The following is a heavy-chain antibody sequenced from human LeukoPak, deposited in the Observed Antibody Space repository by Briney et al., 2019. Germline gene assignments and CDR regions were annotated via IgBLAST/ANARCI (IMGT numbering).Heavy chain of an antibody. CDR1: GFTFSNAW. J-gene: IGHJ4*02. Sequence: GGSLRLSCAASGFTFSNAWMSWVRQAPGKGLEWVGRIKGKTDGGTTDYAAPVKGRFTISRDDSKNTLYLQMNSLKTEDTAVYYCWSSGWYRTYYFDYWGQGTLVTVSS. CDR3: WSSGWYRTYYFDY. CDR2: IKGKTDGGTT. V-gene: IGHV3-15*01. D-gene: IGHD6-19*01.